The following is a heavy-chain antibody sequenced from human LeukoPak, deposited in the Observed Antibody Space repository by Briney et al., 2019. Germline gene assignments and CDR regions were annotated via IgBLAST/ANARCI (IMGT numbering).Heavy chain of an antibody. D-gene: IGHD3-3*01. Sequence: GESLKISCKGSGYSSTNYWIAWVRQMPGKGLECMGIIYPGDSDTRFSPSFQGQVSISADKSISTAYLQWSSLKASDTAMYYCARVPHYDFWSGSSPLDYWGQGTLVTVSS. CDR2: IYPGDSDT. J-gene: IGHJ4*02. CDR1: GYSSTNYW. V-gene: IGHV5-51*01. CDR3: ARVPHYDFWSGSSPLDY.